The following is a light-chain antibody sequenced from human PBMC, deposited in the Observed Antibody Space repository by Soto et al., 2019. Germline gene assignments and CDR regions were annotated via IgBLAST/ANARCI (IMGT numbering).Light chain of an antibody. CDR1: QSLLHKNGNNY. J-gene: IGKJ4*01. V-gene: IGKV2-28*01. CDR2: MGS. CDR3: QQYDAWPLT. Sequence: DIVMTQFPLSLPVTPGEAASISCRSSQSLLHKNGNNYFNWYLHKPGQSPQLLIYMGSKRASGVPDRFSGSWSGTEFTLTINSLQSEDFAVYYCQQYDAWPLTFGGGTK.